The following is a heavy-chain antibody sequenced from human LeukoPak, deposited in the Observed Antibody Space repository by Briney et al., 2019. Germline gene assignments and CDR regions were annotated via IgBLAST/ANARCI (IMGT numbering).Heavy chain of an antibody. CDR2: ISSSSSYI. J-gene: IGHJ4*02. CDR3: ARVYSSGWFFDY. V-gene: IGHV3-21*01. D-gene: IGHD6-19*01. Sequence: PGGSLRLSCAASGFTFRSYSMNWVRQAPGKGLEWVSSISSSSSYIYYADSVKGRFTISRDNAKNSLYLQMNSLRAEDTAVYYCARVYSSGWFFDYWGQGTLVTVSS. CDR1: GFTFRSYS.